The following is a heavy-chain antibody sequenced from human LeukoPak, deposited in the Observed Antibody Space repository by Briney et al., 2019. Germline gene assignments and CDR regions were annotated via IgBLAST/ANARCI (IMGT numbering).Heavy chain of an antibody. J-gene: IGHJ3*02. CDR2: IYSGGST. V-gene: IGHV3-53*01. CDR1: GFTVSSNY. CDR3: AREKKTEWTTGAFDM. Sequence: GGSLRLSCAASGFTVSSNYMSWVRQAPGKGLDWVSVIYSGGSTYYADSVKGRFTISRDNSKNTLYLQMNSLRAEDTAVYYCAREKKTEWTTGAFDMWGQGTMVIVSS. D-gene: IGHD3-3*01.